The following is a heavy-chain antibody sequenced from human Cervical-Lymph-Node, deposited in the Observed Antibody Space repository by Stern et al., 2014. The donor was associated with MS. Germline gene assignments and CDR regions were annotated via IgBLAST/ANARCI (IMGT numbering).Heavy chain of an antibody. CDR3: AHCLESYGVWSGYST. CDR1: GFSLTTTGMG. J-gene: IGHJ4*02. Sequence: QITLKESGPTLVKPTQTLTLTCSFSGFSLTTTGMGVGWIRQPPGKALEWLVLIYWDDDKRYSPSLKSRLTITKDASKNQVALTMTNLDLVDTATYYCAHCLESYGVWSGYSTWGQGTLVTVSS. V-gene: IGHV2-5*02. D-gene: IGHD3-3*01. CDR2: IYWDDDK.